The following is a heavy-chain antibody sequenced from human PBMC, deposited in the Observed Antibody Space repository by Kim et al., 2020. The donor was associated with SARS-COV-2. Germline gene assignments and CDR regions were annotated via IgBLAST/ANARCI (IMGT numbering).Heavy chain of an antibody. CDR2: IYYSGST. D-gene: IGHD3-10*01. CDR1: GGSISSSSYY. Sequence: SETLSLTCTVSGGSISSSSYYWGWIRQPPGKGLEWIGSIYYSGSTYYNPSLKSRVTISVDTSKNQFSLKLSSVTAADTAVYYCARHIGAYYYYMDVWGKGTTVTVSS. J-gene: IGHJ6*03. CDR3: ARHIGAYYYYMDV. V-gene: IGHV4-39*01.